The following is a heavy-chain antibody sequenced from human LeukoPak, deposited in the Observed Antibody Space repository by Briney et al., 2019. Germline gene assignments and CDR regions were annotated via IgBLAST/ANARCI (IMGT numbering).Heavy chain of an antibody. Sequence: PGGSLRLSCAASGFTFSNYGMHWVRQAPGKGLEWVSAISGSGGSTYYADSVKGRFTISRDNSKNTLYLQMNSLRAEDTAVYYCANSGSYYSYWGQGTLVTVSS. V-gene: IGHV3-23*01. D-gene: IGHD1-26*01. CDR2: ISGSGGST. CDR3: ANSGSYYSY. J-gene: IGHJ4*02. CDR1: GFTFSNYG.